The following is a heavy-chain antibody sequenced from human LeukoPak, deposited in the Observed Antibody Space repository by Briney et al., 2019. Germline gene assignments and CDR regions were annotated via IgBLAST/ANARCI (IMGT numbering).Heavy chain of an antibody. CDR1: GNTFIGDF. D-gene: IGHD1-26*01. J-gene: IGHJ4*02. CDR2: INVNSGGT. V-gene: IGHV1-2*02. CDR3: ASYSDSPKEFDK. Sequence: ASVKVSCKASGNTFIGDFMQWVRQAPGQGLEWMGWINVNSGGTHYAQKFQGRVSMTSDTSIATAYMELSGLRSDDTAVYYCASYSDSPKEFDKWGQGTLVSVSS.